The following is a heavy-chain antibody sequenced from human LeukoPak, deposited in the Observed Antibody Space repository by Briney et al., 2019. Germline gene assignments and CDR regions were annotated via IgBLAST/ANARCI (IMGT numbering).Heavy chain of an antibody. V-gene: IGHV1-58*02. Sequence: SVKVSCKASGFTFTSSAMQWVRQTRGQRLEWIGWIVVGSGNTNYAQKFQERVTITRDMSTSTAYMELSSLRSEDTAVYYCAADPYCSSTSCYEGFYYYYGMDVWGQGTTVTVSS. CDR3: AADPYCSSTSCYEGFYYYYGMDV. CDR1: GFTFTSSA. D-gene: IGHD2-2*01. J-gene: IGHJ6*02. CDR2: IVVGSGNT.